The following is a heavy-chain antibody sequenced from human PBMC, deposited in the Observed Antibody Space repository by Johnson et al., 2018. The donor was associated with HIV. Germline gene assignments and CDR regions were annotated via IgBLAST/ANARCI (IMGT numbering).Heavy chain of an antibody. CDR1: GFTFSSYG. V-gene: IGHV3-30*03. Sequence: QVQLVESGGGVVQPGRSLRLSCAASGFTFSSYGMHWVRQAPGKGLEWVAVISYDGSNKYYADSVKGRFTISRDNSKNTLYLQMGSLRAEDMSVYYCARVGPRSRDAFDIWGQGTMVTVSS. CDR2: ISYDGSNK. CDR3: ARVGPRSRDAFDI. D-gene: IGHD1-26*01. J-gene: IGHJ3*02.